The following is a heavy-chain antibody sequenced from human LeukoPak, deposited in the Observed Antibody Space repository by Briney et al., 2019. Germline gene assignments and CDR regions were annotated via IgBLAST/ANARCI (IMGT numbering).Heavy chain of an antibody. CDR3: ARVGMTSGSGCDH. CDR2: ISSNGGNT. J-gene: IGHJ4*02. D-gene: IGHD6-19*01. CDR1: GFTLSWHS. V-gene: IGHV3-64*01. Sequence: TGGSLRLSCAASGFTLSWHSMHWVRQAPGKGLEFVSAISSNGGNTYYANSVKGRFIISRDSYKNTLFLQMGNLRAEDMALYYCARVGMTSGSGCDHWGQGTLVTVSS.